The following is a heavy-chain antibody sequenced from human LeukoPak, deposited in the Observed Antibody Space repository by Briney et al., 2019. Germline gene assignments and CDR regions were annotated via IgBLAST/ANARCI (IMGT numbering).Heavy chain of an antibody. V-gene: IGHV1-46*01. CDR3: ARGRYCSGGSCYLFDY. D-gene: IGHD2-15*01. Sequence: ASVKVSCKASGYTFTSYYMHWVRQAPGQGLEWMGIINPSGGSTSYAQKFQGRVTMTRDTSTSTVYMELSSLRSDDTAVYYCARGRYCSGGSCYLFDYWGQGTLVTVSS. CDR1: GYTFTSYY. CDR2: INPSGGST. J-gene: IGHJ4*02.